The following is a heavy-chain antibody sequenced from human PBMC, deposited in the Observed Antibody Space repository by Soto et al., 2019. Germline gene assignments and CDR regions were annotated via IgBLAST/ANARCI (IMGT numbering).Heavy chain of an antibody. D-gene: IGHD3-3*01. CDR3: ARHGSGVVRMDYFFWIGYPPNGRPPYYGMDV. Sequence: PGESLKISCKGSGYSFTSYWIGWVRQMPGKGLEWMGIIYPGDSDTRYSPSFQGQVTISADKSISTAYLQWSSLKASDTAMYYCARHGSGVVRMDYFFWIGYPPNGRPPYYGMDVWGQGTTVTVSS. CDR1: GYSFTSYW. CDR2: IYPGDSDT. J-gene: IGHJ6*02. V-gene: IGHV5-51*01.